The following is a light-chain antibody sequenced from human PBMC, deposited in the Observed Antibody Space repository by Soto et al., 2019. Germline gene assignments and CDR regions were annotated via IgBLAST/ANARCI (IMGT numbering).Light chain of an antibody. CDR2: GPS. CDR1: QSIGIT. CDR3: QQYNNWPRGT. V-gene: IGKV3-15*01. J-gene: IGKJ2*02. Sequence: EIVMTQSPATLSVSPGESATLSCRASQSIGITVAWYQQKPGQAPRLLIYGPSTRVTGIPARFSGSGSGTEFTRTTSSLQSEDFAIDYCQQYNNWPRGTFGQGTKLEIK.